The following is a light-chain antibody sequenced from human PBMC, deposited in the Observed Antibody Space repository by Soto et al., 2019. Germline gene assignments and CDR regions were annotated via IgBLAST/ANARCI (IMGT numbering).Light chain of an antibody. CDR3: SSYTSSSTLGV. V-gene: IGLV2-14*01. CDR2: DVS. Sequence: QSALTQPASVSGSPGQSITISCTGTSSDVGGYNYVSWYQQHPGKAPKLMIYDVSNRPSGVSNRFSGSKSGNTASLTISGLQAEDEAEYYCSSYTSSSTLGVFGGATKLTVL. CDR1: SSDVGGYNY. J-gene: IGLJ3*02.